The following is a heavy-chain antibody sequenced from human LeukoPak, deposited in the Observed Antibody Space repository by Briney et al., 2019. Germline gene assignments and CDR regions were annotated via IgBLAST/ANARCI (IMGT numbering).Heavy chain of an antibody. Sequence: SETLPLTCTVSGGSISSSSYYWGWIRQPPGKGLEWIGSIYYSGSTYYNPSLKSRVTISVDTSKNQFSLKLSSVTAADTAVYYCARGGSYHLPGDYWGQGTLVTVSS. CDR3: ARGGSYHLPGDY. CDR1: GGSISSSSYY. V-gene: IGHV4-39*07. D-gene: IGHD1-26*01. J-gene: IGHJ4*02. CDR2: IYYSGST.